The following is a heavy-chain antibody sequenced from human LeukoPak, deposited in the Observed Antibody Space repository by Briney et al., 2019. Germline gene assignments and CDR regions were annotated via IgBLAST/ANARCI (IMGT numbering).Heavy chain of an antibody. J-gene: IGHJ5*02. V-gene: IGHV1-8*03. CDR2: MNPNSGNT. Sequence: ASVKVSCKASGYTFTSYDINWVGQATGQGLEWMGWMNPNSGNTGYAQKFQGRVTITRNTSISTAYMELSSLRSEDTAVYYCATLHYDFWSGYFDPWGQGTLVTVSS. CDR1: GYTFTSYD. D-gene: IGHD3-3*01. CDR3: ATLHYDFWSGYFDP.